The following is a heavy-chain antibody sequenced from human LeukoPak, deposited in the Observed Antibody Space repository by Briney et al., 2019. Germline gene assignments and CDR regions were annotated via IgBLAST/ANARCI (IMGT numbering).Heavy chain of an antibody. Sequence: SQTLSLTCAISGDSVSSNSAAWNWIRQSPSRGLEWLARTYYRSKWYNVYAVSVKSRITINPDTSKNQLSLLLNSVSPEDTAVYYCAREITDAFDIWGQGTMVIVSS. CDR1: GDSVSSNSAA. CDR2: TYYRSKWYN. J-gene: IGHJ3*02. D-gene: IGHD1-14*01. V-gene: IGHV6-1*01. CDR3: AREITDAFDI.